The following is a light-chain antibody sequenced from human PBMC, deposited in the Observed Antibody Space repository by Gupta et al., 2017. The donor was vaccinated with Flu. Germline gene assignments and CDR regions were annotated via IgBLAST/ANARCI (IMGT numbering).Light chain of an antibody. CDR2: GAS. CDR3: HQYGASPFT. CDR1: QGVSSDS. Sequence: EIVLTQSPGTLSLSPGERATLSCRASQGVSSDSLAWYQQKPGQAPRLLVYGASSRATGISDRFSGSGSGTDFTLTISRLEPEDFAVFYCHQYGASPFTFGPGTKLDIK. J-gene: IGKJ3*01. V-gene: IGKV3-20*01.